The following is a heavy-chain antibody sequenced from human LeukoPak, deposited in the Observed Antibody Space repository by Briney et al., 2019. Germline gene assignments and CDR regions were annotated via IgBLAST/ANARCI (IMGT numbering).Heavy chain of an antibody. D-gene: IGHD3-10*01. CDR1: GFTFSSYG. CDR2: IWYDGSNK. J-gene: IGHJ4*02. Sequence: GRSLRLSCAASGFTFSSYGMHWVRQAPGKGLEWVAVIWYDGSNKYYADSVKGRFTISRDNSKNTLYLQMNSLRAEDTAVYYCASLSNSAPFDYWGQGTLVTVSS. V-gene: IGHV3-33*01. CDR3: ASLSNSAPFDY.